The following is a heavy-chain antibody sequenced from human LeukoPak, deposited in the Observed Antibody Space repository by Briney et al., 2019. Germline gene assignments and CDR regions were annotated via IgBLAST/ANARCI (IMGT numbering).Heavy chain of an antibody. J-gene: IGHJ3*02. CDR2: INAYNGNT. D-gene: IGHD6-19*01. Sequence: ASVKVSCKASGYTFTSYGISWVQQAPGQGLEWMGWINAYNGNTNYAQKLQGRVTMTTDTPTSTAYMELRSLRSDDTAVYYCARGVSGWYGIAFDIWGQGTMVTVSS. V-gene: IGHV1-18*01. CDR3: ARGVSGWYGIAFDI. CDR1: GYTFTSYG.